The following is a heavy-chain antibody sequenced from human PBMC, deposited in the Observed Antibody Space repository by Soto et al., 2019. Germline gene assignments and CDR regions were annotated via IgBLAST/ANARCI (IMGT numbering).Heavy chain of an antibody. CDR1: GGSISSYY. V-gene: IGHV4-59*08. D-gene: IGHD3-10*01. J-gene: IGHJ5*02. CDR3: ARHKLLWFGEVPRGLSWFDP. CDR2: IYYSGST. Sequence: ASETLSLTCTVSGGSISSYYWSWIRQPPGKGLEWIGYIYYSGSTNYNPSLKSRVTISVDTSKNQFSLKLSSVTAADTAVYYCARHKLLWFGEVPRGLSWFDPRGQGPLVTVSS.